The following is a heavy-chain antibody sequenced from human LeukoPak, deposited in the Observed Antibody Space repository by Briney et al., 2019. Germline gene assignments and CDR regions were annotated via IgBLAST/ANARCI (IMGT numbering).Heavy chain of an antibody. V-gene: IGHV4-34*01. J-gene: IGHJ5*02. CDR2: INHSGST. CDR3: ARDGPADVLLWFGES. D-gene: IGHD3-10*01. CDR1: GGSFSGYY. Sequence: SETLSLTCAVYGGSFSGYYWSWIRQPPGKGLEWIGEINHSGSTNYNPSLKSRVTISVDTSKNQFSLKLSSVTAADTAVYYCARDGPADVLLWFGESWGQGTLVTVSS.